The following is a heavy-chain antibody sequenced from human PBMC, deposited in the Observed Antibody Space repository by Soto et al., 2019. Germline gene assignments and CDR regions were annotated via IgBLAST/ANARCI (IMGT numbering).Heavy chain of an antibody. Sequence: NPSETLSLTCNMSGDSYSISTYSWSWIRQPPGKALQWIGFIYQSWVTSYNPSLASRVSISLDRSNNQCSLKLKSVTAADTAVYFCAGMPYTSGLRFDPWGPGTLVTVSS. CDR1: GDSYSISTYS. V-gene: IGHV4-30-2*01. J-gene: IGHJ5*02. CDR3: AGMPYTSGLRFDP. CDR2: IYQSWVT. D-gene: IGHD6-19*01.